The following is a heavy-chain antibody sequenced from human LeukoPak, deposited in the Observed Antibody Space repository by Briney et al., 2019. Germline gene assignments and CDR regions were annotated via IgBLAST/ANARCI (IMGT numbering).Heavy chain of an antibody. CDR2: ISGSGGST. Sequence: PGGSLRLSCAASGFTFSSYAMSWVRQAPGKGLEWVSAISGSGGSTYYADSVKGRFTISRNNSKNTLYLQMNSLRAEDTAVYYCAKDRERTVAEPSDYWGQGTLVTVSS. J-gene: IGHJ4*02. D-gene: IGHD4-23*01. V-gene: IGHV3-23*01. CDR3: AKDRERTVAEPSDY. CDR1: GFTFSSYA.